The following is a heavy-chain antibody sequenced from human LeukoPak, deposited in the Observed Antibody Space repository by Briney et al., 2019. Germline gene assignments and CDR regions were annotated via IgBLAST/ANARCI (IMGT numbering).Heavy chain of an antibody. Sequence: GASVKVSCKASGYTFTGYYMHWVRQAPGQELEWMGWLSPNSGDTKFAQKFQGRVTMTRDTSISTAYMELSRLRSDDTAVYSCARATDISSWYLAYWGQGTLVTVSS. CDR2: LSPNSGDT. D-gene: IGHD6-13*01. V-gene: IGHV1-2*02. CDR3: ARATDISSWYLAY. CDR1: GYTFTGYY. J-gene: IGHJ4*02.